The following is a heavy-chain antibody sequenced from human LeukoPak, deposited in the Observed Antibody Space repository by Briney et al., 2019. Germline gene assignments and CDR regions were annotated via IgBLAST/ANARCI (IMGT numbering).Heavy chain of an antibody. J-gene: IGHJ5*02. CDR2: IYTSGST. CDR3: ARDLTMVRGVIILGYWFDP. CDR1: GGSISSYY. D-gene: IGHD3-10*01. Sequence: SETLSLTCTVSGGSISSYYWSWIRQPVRKGLEWIGRIYTSGSTNYNPSLKSRVTMSVDTSKNQFSLKLSSVTAADTAVYYCARDLTMVRGVIILGYWFDPWGQGTLVTVSS. V-gene: IGHV4-4*07.